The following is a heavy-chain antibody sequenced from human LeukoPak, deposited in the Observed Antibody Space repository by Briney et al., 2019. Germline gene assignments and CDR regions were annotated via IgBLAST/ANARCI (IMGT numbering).Heavy chain of an antibody. V-gene: IGHV4-39*07. CDR2: IYYSGST. Sequence: SETLSLTCTVSGDSISSSTYYWGWIRQPPGKGLEWIGSIYYSGSTYYKLSLKSRVTMSIDTSKNQFSLKLSSVTAADTAVYYCASGAAMTKIDYWGQGTLVTVSS. CDR3: ASGAAMTKIDY. CDR1: GDSISSSTYY. J-gene: IGHJ4*02. D-gene: IGHD6-25*01.